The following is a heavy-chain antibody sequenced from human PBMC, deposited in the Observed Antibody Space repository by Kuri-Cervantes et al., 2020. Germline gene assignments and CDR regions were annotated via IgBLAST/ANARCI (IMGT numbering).Heavy chain of an antibody. CDR3: ARGFSGRFSPIDY. Sequence: SVKVSCKTSGYTFSSYAISWVRQAPGQGLEWMGGIIPIFGTANYAQKFQGRVTITTDESTSTAYMELSSLRSEDTAVYYCARGFSGRFSPIDYWGQGTLVTVSS. CDR2: IIPIFGTA. J-gene: IGHJ4*02. CDR1: GYTFSSYA. D-gene: IGHD6-19*01. V-gene: IGHV1-69*05.